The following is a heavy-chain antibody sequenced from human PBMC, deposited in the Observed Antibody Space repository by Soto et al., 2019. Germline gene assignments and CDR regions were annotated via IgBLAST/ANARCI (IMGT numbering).Heavy chain of an antibody. V-gene: IGHV1-18*01. CDR2: ISAYNGNT. J-gene: IGHJ4*02. Sequence: QVQLVQSGAEVKKPGASVKVSCKASGYTFTSYGISWVRQAPGQGLEGMGWISAYNGNTNYAKKLQGRVTMTTDTSPSTAYMELRSLRSDDTAVYYCARDLVEDYDFWSGYSHFDYWGQGPLVTVSS. CDR3: ARDLVEDYDFWSGYSHFDY. D-gene: IGHD3-3*01. CDR1: GYTFTSYG.